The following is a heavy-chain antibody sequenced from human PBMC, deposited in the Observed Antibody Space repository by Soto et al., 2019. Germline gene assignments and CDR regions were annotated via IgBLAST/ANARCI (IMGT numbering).Heavy chain of an antibody. CDR2: INHSGGT. CDR1: GGSFSAYY. CDR3: ARDFERSAIGP. Sequence: SETLSLTCAVYGGSFSAYYWSWIRQPPGKGLEWIGEINHSGGTSYNPSLKSRVTISVDTSKSQFSLKLTSVTAADTAVYFCARDFERSAIGPWGQGTSVTVSS. D-gene: IGHD3-9*01. V-gene: IGHV4-34*01. J-gene: IGHJ5*02.